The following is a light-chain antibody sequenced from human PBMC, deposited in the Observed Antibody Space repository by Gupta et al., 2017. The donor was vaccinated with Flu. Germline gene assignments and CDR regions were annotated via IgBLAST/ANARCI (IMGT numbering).Light chain of an antibody. CDR3: VSWDDSRNGPV. Sequence: RFPISCSGASSNMGTNNVYWYQQLPGTAPKLLIYASNQRPSGVPDRFSGSRSGTSASLAISGLRAEDEADYYCVSWDDSRNGPVFGGGTKLTVL. CDR1: SSNMGTNN. CDR2: ASN. V-gene: IGLV1-47*01. J-gene: IGLJ3*02.